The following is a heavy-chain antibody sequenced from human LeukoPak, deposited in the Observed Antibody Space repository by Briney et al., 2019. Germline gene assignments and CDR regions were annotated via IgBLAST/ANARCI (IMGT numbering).Heavy chain of an antibody. J-gene: IGHJ4*02. CDR1: GFTFDNYR. CDR3: TKRVKYGGTWDHFAD. V-gene: IGHV3-23*01. Sequence: QPGGSPRLSCAASGFTFDNYRMSWVRQAPGKRLEWVSTVNADGGNTYYADSVKGRFTISRDNSKSTLILQMNSLRVEDTALYYCTKRVKYGGTWDHFADWGQGTLVTVSS. D-gene: IGHD1-26*01. CDR2: VNADGGNT.